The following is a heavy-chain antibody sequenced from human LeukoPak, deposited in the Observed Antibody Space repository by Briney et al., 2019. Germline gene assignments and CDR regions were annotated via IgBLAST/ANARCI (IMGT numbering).Heavy chain of an antibody. J-gene: IGHJ3*02. D-gene: IGHD6-19*01. Sequence: TSETLSLTCAVSGGSISSGGYSWSWIRQPPGKGLEWIGYIYHSGSTYYNPSLKSRVTISVDTSKNQFSLKLSSVTAADTAVYYCARWGAYSSGWYLNAFDIWGQGTMVTVSS. CDR1: GGSISSGGYS. CDR2: IYHSGST. CDR3: ARWGAYSSGWYLNAFDI. V-gene: IGHV4-30-2*01.